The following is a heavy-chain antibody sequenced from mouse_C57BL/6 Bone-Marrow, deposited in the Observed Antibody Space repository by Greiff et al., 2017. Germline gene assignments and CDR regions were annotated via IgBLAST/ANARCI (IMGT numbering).Heavy chain of an antibody. D-gene: IGHD1-1*02. CDR1: GYAFSSYW. CDR2: IYPGDGDT. J-gene: IGHJ2*01. Sequence: VKLMESGAELVKPGASVKISCKASGYAFSSYWMNWVKQRPGKGLEWIGQIYPGDGDTNYNGKFKGKATLTADKSSSTAYMQLSSLTSEDSAVYFCARRETMWSYFDYWGQGTTLTVSS. V-gene: IGHV1-80*01. CDR3: ARRETMWSYFDY.